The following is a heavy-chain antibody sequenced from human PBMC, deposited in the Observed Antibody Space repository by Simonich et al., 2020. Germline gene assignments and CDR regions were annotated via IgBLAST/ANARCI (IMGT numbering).Heavy chain of an antibody. CDR3: ARASRGTWWYYYFDY. CDR2: ISAYKGNT. CDR1: GYTFTSYG. V-gene: IGHV1-18*01. J-gene: IGHJ4*02. Sequence: QVQLVQSGAEVKKPGASVKVSCKASGYTFTSYGISWVRQAPGQGLEWMGCISAYKGNTNYAQKLQGSVTMTTDTSTSTAYMELRSLRSDDTAVYYCARASRGTWWYYYFDYWGQGTLVTVSS. D-gene: IGHD2-15*01.